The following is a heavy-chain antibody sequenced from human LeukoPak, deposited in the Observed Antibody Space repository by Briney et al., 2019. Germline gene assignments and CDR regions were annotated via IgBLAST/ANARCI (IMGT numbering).Heavy chain of an antibody. Sequence: GGSLRLSCAASGFTFRSYWMSWVRQAPGKGLEWVANINQGGSVQYYMDSVKGRFTLSRDDAKNSLYVQMNSLRDEDTAVYCARVEYSGWNLEYWGQGTLVTVSS. D-gene: IGHD5-12*01. J-gene: IGHJ4*02. CDR1: GFTFRSYW. V-gene: IGHV3-7*01. CDR2: INQGGSVQ. CDR3: ARVEYSGWNLEY.